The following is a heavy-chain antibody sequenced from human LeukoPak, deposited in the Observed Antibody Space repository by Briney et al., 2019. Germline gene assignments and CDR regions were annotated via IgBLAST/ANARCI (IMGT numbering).Heavy chain of an antibody. D-gene: IGHD3-3*01. CDR3: AKMEGQRLYDYCMDV. Sequence: GGSLRLSCAASGFAFSNFAMSWVRQAPGKGLEWISAMSGSGYYTYYVESVKGRFTISRDNSKNTLYLHMNSLRADDTAVYYCAKMEGQRLYDYCMDVWGRGTTVTVSS. CDR2: MSGSGYYT. CDR1: GFAFSNFA. V-gene: IGHV3-23*01. J-gene: IGHJ6*03.